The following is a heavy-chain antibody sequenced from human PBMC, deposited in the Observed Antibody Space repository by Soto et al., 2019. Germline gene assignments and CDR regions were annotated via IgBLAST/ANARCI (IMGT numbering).Heavy chain of an antibody. Sequence: PGGSLRLSCAAPGFTFSSYSMNWVRQAPGKGLEWVSGISSNSSSICYADSVKGRFTISRDNAKNSLYLQMNSLRAEDTALYYCAKVRIVAPIRDAFDIWGQGTMVTVSS. J-gene: IGHJ3*02. V-gene: IGHV3-48*04. CDR1: GFTFSSYS. CDR3: AKVRIVAPIRDAFDI. D-gene: IGHD5-12*01. CDR2: ISSNSSSI.